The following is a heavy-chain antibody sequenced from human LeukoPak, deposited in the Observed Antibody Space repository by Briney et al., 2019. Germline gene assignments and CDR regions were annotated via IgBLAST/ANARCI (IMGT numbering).Heavy chain of an antibody. CDR2: INPNSGGT. CDR1: GYTFTGYY. CDR3: ARDLIGDYDFWSGPRSY. V-gene: IGHV1-2*02. Sequence: GASVKVSCKASGYTFTGYYMHWVRQAPGQGLEWMGWINPNSGGTNYAQKFQGRVTMTRDTSISTAYMELSRLRSDHTAVYYCARDLIGDYDFWSGPRSYWGQGTLVTVSS. D-gene: IGHD3-3*01. J-gene: IGHJ4*02.